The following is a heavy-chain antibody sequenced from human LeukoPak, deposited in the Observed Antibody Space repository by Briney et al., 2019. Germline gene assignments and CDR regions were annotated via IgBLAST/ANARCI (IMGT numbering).Heavy chain of an antibody. J-gene: IGHJ6*03. Sequence: SETLSLTCTVSGGSISSYYWSWIRQPPGKGLEWIGYIYTSGSTNHNPSLKSRVTISVDTSKNQFSLKLSSVTAADTAVYYCARLGYDFWSGYGLSYYYYYMDVWGKGTTVTVSS. D-gene: IGHD3-3*01. CDR3: ARLGYDFWSGYGLSYYYYYMDV. V-gene: IGHV4-4*09. CDR1: GGSISSYY. CDR2: IYTSGST.